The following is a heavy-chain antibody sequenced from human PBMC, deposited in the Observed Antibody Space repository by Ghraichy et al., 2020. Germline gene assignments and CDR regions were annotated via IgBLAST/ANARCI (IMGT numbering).Heavy chain of an antibody. J-gene: IGHJ1*01. CDR1: GFTFSSYA. CDR3: AKEPPNIVVGSTATFQH. V-gene: IGHV3-23*01. CDR2: ISGSGGST. D-gene: IGHD2-2*01. Sequence: GGSLRLSCAASGFTFSSYAMSWVRQAPGKGLEWVSDISGSGGSTYYADSVKGRFTISRDNSKNTLFLQMNSLRAEDTAVYYCAKEPPNIVVGSTATFQHWGQGTMVTVSS.